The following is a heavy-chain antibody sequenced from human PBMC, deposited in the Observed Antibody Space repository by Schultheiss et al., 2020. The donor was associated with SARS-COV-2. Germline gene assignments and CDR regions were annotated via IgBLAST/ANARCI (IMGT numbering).Heavy chain of an antibody. CDR3: VRDRSWWTPYNCFDL. V-gene: IGHV3-33*01. D-gene: IGHD2-15*01. CDR1: GFTFSSYG. CDR2: IWYEGINQ. J-gene: IGHJ5*02. Sequence: GGSLRLSCAASGFTFSSYGMHWVRQAPGKGLEWVAVIWYEGINQYYADSVKGRFTISRDNANNSLYLQIHSLRAEDTAVYYCVRDRSWWTPYNCFDLWGRGTLVTVSS.